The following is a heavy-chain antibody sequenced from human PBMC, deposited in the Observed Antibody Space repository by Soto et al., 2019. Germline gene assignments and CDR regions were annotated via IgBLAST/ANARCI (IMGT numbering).Heavy chain of an antibody. CDR3: ARRLLRGNAFDI. D-gene: IGHD3-16*01. CDR2: LSHSGST. Sequence: QLQLQESGAGLVKPSETLSLTCTVSGGSISSSSYYWAWVRQPPGRGLEWIGSLSHSGSTYYNPSLRSRVTISVDTCRTRFFLNLSSVTAADTAVYYCARRLLRGNAFDIWGQGTMVTVSS. V-gene: IGHV4-39*01. CDR1: GGSISSSSYY. J-gene: IGHJ3*02.